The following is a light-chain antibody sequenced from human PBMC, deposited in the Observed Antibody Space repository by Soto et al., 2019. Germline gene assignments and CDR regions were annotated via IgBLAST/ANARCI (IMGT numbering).Light chain of an antibody. J-gene: IGLJ3*02. Sequence: QSVLTQPSSVSEAPRQRVTISCFGSSSNIGKNAVNWYQQFPGKAPKLLIYYDDLLPSGVSDRFSGSKSGTSASLAISGLQSEDEAHYYCATWDDKLNGWLFGGGTKLTVL. CDR2: YDD. CDR3: ATWDDKLNGWL. CDR1: SSNIGKNA. V-gene: IGLV1-36*01.